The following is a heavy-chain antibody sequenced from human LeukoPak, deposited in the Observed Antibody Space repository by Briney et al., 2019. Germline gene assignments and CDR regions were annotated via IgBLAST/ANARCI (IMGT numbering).Heavy chain of an antibody. Sequence: PGGSLRLSCAASGFTFSSYGMHWVRQAPGKGLEWLAVISYHGRKEYYADSVKGRFTISRDNSKNTLYLQMNSLRGEDTALYYCAKDLRDILTNIVYYYHAMDVWGQGTTVTV. CDR1: GFTFSSYG. CDR2: ISYHGRKE. CDR3: AKDLRDILTNIVYYYHAMDV. D-gene: IGHD5-12*01. V-gene: IGHV3-30*18. J-gene: IGHJ6*02.